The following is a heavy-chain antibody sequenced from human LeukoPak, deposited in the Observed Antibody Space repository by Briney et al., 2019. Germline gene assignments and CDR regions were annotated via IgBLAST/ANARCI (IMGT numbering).Heavy chain of an antibody. D-gene: IGHD6-13*01. Sequence: SETLSLTCTVSGGSISSSSYYWGWIRQPPGKGLEWIGRIYYSGSTYYNPSLKSRVTISVDTSKNQFSLKLSSVTAADTAVYYCARPMGIAAAGPNWFDPWGQGTLVTVSS. CDR1: GGSISSSSYY. CDR3: ARPMGIAAAGPNWFDP. V-gene: IGHV4-39*07. J-gene: IGHJ5*02. CDR2: IYYSGST.